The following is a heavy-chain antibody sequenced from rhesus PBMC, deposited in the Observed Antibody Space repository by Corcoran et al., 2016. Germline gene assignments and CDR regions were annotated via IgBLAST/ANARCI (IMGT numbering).Heavy chain of an antibody. Sequence: EVQLVESGGGLVQPGGSLRLSCAASGFTFSNYYMHWVRQAQGKGLEWVGLIKNKANSYTNEYAAAVKVRFTISRDDSKNTLYLQMSSLKTEDTALYYCTKTWGDYYPFDYWVQGVLVTVSS. CDR1: GFTFSNYY. CDR2: IKNKANSYTN. J-gene: IGHJ4*01. V-gene: IGHV3-13*01. D-gene: IGHD3-34*01. CDR3: TKTWGDYYPFDY.